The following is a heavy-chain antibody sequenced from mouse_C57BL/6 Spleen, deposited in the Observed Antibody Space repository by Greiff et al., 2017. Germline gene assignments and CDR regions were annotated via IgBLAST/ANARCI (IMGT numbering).Heavy chain of an antibody. D-gene: IGHD1-1*01. Sequence: EVQLQQSGPGLVKPSQSLSLTCSVTGYSITSGYYWNWIRQFPGNKLEWMGYISYDGSNNYNPSLKNRIAISRDTSKNQFFLKLNSVTTEDTATYYCARDVRSLFDYWGQGTTLTVSS. CDR1: GYSITSGYY. CDR3: ARDVRSLFDY. J-gene: IGHJ2*01. CDR2: ISYDGSN. V-gene: IGHV3-6*01.